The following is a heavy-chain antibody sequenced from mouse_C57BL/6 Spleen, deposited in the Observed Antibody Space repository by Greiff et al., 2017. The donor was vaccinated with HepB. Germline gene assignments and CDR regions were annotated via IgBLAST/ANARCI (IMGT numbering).Heavy chain of an antibody. CDR1: GYTFTSYW. J-gene: IGHJ3*01. CDR3: ARFDSI. CDR2: IDPSDSYT. D-gene: IGHD2-10*02. V-gene: IGHV1-69*01. Sequence: QVQLQQPGAELVMPGASVKLSCKASGYTFTSYWMHWVKQRPGQGLEWIGEIDPSDSYTNYNQKFKGKSTLTVDKSSSTAYMQLSSLTSADSAVYYCARFDSIWGQGTLVTVSA.